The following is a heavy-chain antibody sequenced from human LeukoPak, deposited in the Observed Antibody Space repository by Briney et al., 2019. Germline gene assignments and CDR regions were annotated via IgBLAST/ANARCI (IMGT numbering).Heavy chain of an antibody. Sequence: GASLQISCKGSGSSFTSYWIGWVRQLPGKGLEWMGIIYHGDYDTRYSPSFQGQVTISADKSISTAYLQWSSLKASDTAMYYCARLGTGRVAAADHINWFDPWGQGTLVTVSS. V-gene: IGHV5-51*01. J-gene: IGHJ5*02. CDR2: IYHGDYDT. D-gene: IGHD6-13*01. CDR1: GSSFTSYW. CDR3: ARLGTGRVAAADHINWFDP.